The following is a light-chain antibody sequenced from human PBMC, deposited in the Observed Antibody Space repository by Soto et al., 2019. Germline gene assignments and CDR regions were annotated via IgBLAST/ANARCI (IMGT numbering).Light chain of an antibody. Sequence: DIQMTHSPSSLSASVGDRVTITCRASQSISGYLNWYQKKSGQAPRLLMYAASSLQSGVPSRFSGSGSGTDFTLSINGLQHEDFAPYYCQQAYSFPITFGQGTRLEIK. J-gene: IGKJ5*01. CDR1: QSISGY. CDR3: QQAYSFPIT. CDR2: AAS. V-gene: IGKV1-39*01.